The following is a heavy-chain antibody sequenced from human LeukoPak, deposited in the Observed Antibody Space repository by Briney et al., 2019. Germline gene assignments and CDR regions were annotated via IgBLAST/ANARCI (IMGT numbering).Heavy chain of an antibody. V-gene: IGHV3-23*01. J-gene: IGHJ4*02. D-gene: IGHD3-10*01. Sequence: GGSLGLSCAASGFTFSSYAMSWVRQAPGKGLEWVSVISGSGGSTYYADSVKGRFTISRDNSKNTLYLQMNSLRAEDTAEYYCAKAYGSGSYAQNDYWGQGTLVTVSS. CDR2: ISGSGGST. CDR3: AKAYGSGSYAQNDY. CDR1: GFTFSSYA.